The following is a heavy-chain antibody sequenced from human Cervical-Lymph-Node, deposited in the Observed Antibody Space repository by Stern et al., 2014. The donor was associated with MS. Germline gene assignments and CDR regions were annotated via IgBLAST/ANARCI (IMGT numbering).Heavy chain of an antibody. CDR1: GGTFSIYA. J-gene: IGHJ3*02. CDR2: IIPIFGTA. D-gene: IGHD5-24*01. V-gene: IGHV1-69*01. Sequence: VQLVQSGAEVKKPGSSVKVSCKASGGTFSIYAISWVRQAPGQGLEWMGGIIPIFGTANYAQKFQARVTITADESTSTVYMELRSLISEDTAVYYCARPRTDGYNLHAFDIWGQGTMVTVSS. CDR3: ARPRTDGYNLHAFDI.